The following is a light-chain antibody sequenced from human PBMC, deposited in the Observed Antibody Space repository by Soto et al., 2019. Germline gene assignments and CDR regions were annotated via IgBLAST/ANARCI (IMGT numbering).Light chain of an antibody. V-gene: IGLV2-23*01. CDR2: AGT. Sequence: QSVLTQPASVSGSPGQSITISCTGTSSDVGFYNLVSWYHQYPGKAPKLILYAGTKRPSGLSTRFSGSTSGSTASLTISGLQAEDEGNYYCCSYATSDTLLFGGGTKVTVL. J-gene: IGLJ2*01. CDR3: CSYATSDTLL. CDR1: SSDVGFYNL.